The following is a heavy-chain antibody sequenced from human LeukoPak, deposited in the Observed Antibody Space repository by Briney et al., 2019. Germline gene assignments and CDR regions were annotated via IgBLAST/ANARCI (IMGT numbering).Heavy chain of an antibody. CDR2: IRSKAYGGTT. CDR1: GLTFGEYA. D-gene: IGHD3-22*01. Sequence: GGSLRLSCTASGLTFGEYAMSWVRQAPGKGLGWVGVIRSKAYGGTTEYAASVKGRFTISRDDSKSIAYLQMNSLKSEDTAVYHCLYYYDSSGYYLPDHWGQGTLVTVSS. V-gene: IGHV3-49*04. J-gene: IGHJ4*02. CDR3: LYYYDSSGYYLPDH.